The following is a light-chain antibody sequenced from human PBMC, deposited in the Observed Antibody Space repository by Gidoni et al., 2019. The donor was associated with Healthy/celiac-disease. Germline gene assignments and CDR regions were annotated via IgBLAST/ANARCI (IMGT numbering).Light chain of an antibody. J-gene: IGKJ2*01. CDR3: QQYNSYPST. Sequence: DIQMTQSPSTLSASVGDRVTITRRARQSISSWLAWSQQKPGKAPKLLIYDSSSLESGVPSRFSGSVSGTAFTLTISSLQPDDFATYYFQQYNSYPSTFGQGTKLEIK. CDR1: QSISSW. CDR2: DSS. V-gene: IGKV1-5*01.